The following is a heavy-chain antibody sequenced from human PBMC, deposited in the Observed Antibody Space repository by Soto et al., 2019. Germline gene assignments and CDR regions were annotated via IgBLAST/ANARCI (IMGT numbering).Heavy chain of an antibody. J-gene: IGHJ5*02. Sequence: PVESLKVSCNGSGYSFTNYWIGWVRQMPGKGLEWMGMIYPDDSDTKYSPSFQGQVTFSADKSINTAYLQWSSLKASDTAIYYCARLEWLSLAAWFDPWGQGTLVTVSS. D-gene: IGHD3-3*01. CDR1: GYSFTNYW. CDR3: ARLEWLSLAAWFDP. V-gene: IGHV5-51*01. CDR2: IYPDDSDT.